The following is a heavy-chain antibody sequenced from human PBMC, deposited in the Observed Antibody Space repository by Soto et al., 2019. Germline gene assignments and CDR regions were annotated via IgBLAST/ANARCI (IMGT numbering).Heavy chain of an antibody. D-gene: IGHD3-3*01. J-gene: IGHJ6*02. CDR1: GFTFSSYS. Sequence: GGSLRLSCAASGFTFSSYSMNWVRQAPGKGLEWVSSISSSSSYIYYADSVKGRFTISRDNAKNSLYLQMSSLRAEDTAVYYCARGEWSGYYYYYGMDVWGQGTTVTVSS. CDR3: ARGEWSGYYYYYGMDV. V-gene: IGHV3-21*01. CDR2: ISSSSSYI.